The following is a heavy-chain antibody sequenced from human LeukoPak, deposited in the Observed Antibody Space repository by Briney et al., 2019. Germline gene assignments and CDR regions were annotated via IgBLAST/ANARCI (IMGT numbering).Heavy chain of an antibody. CDR2: MNPNSGNT. V-gene: IGHV1-8*01. Sequence: GASVKVSCKASGYTVTSYDINWVRQATGQGLEWMGWMNPNSGNTGYAQKFQGRVTMTRNTSISTAYMELSSLRSEDTAVYYCARGVYYDFWSGYRQNWFDPWGQGTLVTVSS. D-gene: IGHD3-3*01. CDR3: ARGVYYDFWSGYRQNWFDP. CDR1: GYTVTSYD. J-gene: IGHJ5*02.